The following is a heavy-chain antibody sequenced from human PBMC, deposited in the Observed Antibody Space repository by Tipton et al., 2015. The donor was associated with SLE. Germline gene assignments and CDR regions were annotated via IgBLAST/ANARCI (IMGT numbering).Heavy chain of an antibody. CDR2: IYYSGST. CDR1: GGSFSGYY. Sequence: TLSLTCAVYGGSFSGYYWSWIRQTPGKGLEWIGYIYYSGSTYYNPSLKSRVTISVDTSKNQFSLKLSSVTAADTAVYYCASRYCTMGLCSSNSFDFWGQGTLVTVSS. CDR3: ASRYCTMGLCSSNSFDF. J-gene: IGHJ4*02. V-gene: IGHV4-34*09. D-gene: IGHD2-8*01.